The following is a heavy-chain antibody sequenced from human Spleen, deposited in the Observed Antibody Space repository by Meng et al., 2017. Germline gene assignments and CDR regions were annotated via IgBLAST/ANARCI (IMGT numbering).Heavy chain of an antibody. J-gene: IGHJ5*02. Sequence: GESLKISCEAFGFSFSSYWMHWVRQVPGKGLVWVSHIDTDGSSTTYADSVKGRFTISRDNSKNTVYLQMNSLRAEDTAIYYCARHDWFDPWGQGTLVTVSS. CDR2: IDTDGSST. CDR3: ARHDWFDP. CDR1: GFSFSSYW. V-gene: IGHV3-74*01.